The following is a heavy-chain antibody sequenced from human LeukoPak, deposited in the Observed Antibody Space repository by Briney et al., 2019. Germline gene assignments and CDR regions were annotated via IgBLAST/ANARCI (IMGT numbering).Heavy chain of an antibody. D-gene: IGHD2-2*01. Sequence: GGSLRLSCVASGFTFDDYAVHWVRQAPGKGLEWVSGLSWNSGSIGYADSVKGRFTISRDNAKNSLYLQMNSLRPENMALYYCAKSGCSSTSCYLNYWGQGILVTVSS. CDR3: AKSGCSSTSCYLNY. J-gene: IGHJ4*02. CDR1: GFTFDDYA. V-gene: IGHV3-9*03. CDR2: LSWNSGSI.